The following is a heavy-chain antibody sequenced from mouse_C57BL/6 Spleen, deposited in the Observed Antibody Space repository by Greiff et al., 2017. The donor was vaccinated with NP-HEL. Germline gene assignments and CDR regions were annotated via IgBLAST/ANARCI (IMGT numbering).Heavy chain of an antibody. Sequence: QVQLKQSGPELVKPGASVKISCKASGYAFSSSWMNWVKQRPGKGLEWIGRIYPGDGDTNYNGKFKGKATLTADKSSSTAYMQLSSLTSEDSAVYFCAGGEDYGALAWFAYWGQGTLVTVSA. V-gene: IGHV1-82*01. CDR1: GYAFSSSW. CDR3: AGGEDYGALAWFAY. D-gene: IGHD2-4*01. CDR2: IYPGDGDT. J-gene: IGHJ3*01.